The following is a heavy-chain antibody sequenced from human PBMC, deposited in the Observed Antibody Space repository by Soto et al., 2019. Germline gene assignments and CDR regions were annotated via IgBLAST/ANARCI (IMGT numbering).Heavy chain of an antibody. D-gene: IGHD3-3*01. CDR3: ARSKRDFWSGYYIRLFDY. J-gene: IGHJ4*02. V-gene: IGHV4-34*01. CDR1: GGSFSGYY. Sequence: QVQLQQWGAGLLKPSETLSLTCAVYGGSFSGYYWSWIRQPPGKGLEWIGEINHSGSTNYNPSLKSRVTRSVDPSKNQFSLKLSSVTAADTAVYYCARSKRDFWSGYYIRLFDYWGQGTLVTVSS. CDR2: INHSGST.